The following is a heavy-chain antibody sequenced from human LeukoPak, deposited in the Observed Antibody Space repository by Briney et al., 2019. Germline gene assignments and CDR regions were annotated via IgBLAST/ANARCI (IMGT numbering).Heavy chain of an antibody. CDR1: GYTFTSYD. Sequence: EASVKVSCKASGYTFTSYDINWVRQAPGQGLEWMGWINPNSGGTNYAQKFQGRVTMTRDTSISTAYMELSRLRSDDTAVCYCARDGIVGARAAFDIWGQGTMVTVSS. CDR3: ARDGIVGARAAFDI. V-gene: IGHV1-2*02. J-gene: IGHJ3*02. D-gene: IGHD1-26*01. CDR2: INPNSGGT.